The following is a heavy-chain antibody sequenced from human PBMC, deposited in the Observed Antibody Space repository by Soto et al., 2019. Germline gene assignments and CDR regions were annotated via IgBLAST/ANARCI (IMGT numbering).Heavy chain of an antibody. CDR3: AREYYGTTTWIDN. CDR1: GFTFTSYP. Sequence: QVHLVQSTPEVRSPGASVKVSCKTSGFTFTSYPFSWVRQAPGQGLEWMGWVNTYDGTTNIAQQFQGRITLTTDKSAATLFMELTRLTPDDTAVYYCAREYYGTTTWIDNWGQGTLVAVSS. D-gene: IGHD3-10*01. J-gene: IGHJ4*02. CDR2: VNTYDGTT. V-gene: IGHV1-18*04.